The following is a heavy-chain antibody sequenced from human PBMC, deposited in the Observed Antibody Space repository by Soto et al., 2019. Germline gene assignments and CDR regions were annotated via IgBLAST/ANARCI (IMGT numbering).Heavy chain of an antibody. J-gene: IGHJ4*02. V-gene: IGHV3-33*01. Sequence: WGSLRLSCAASGLTLSSYGMHWVRQAPGKGLEWVAVIWYDGSNKYYADSVKGRFTISRDNSKNTLYLQMNSLRAEDTAVYYCAREDCGGDCYFVYWGQGTLVTVSS. CDR2: IWYDGSNK. CDR1: GLTLSSYG. D-gene: IGHD2-21*01. CDR3: AREDCGGDCYFVY.